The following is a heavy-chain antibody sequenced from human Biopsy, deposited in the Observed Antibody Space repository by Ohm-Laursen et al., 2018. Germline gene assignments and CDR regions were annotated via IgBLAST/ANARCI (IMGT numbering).Heavy chain of an antibody. Sequence: ATVKISCKASGYTFISYDIDWVRQATGQGLELMGWMNPNSGKTGYAQKFQGRVTMTMNTSVNTAYMELSSLTFEDTAVYYCAIEGGTYSKPFDYWGQGSQVIVSS. V-gene: IGHV1-8*01. D-gene: IGHD1-26*01. CDR1: GYTFISYD. J-gene: IGHJ4*02. CDR2: MNPNSGKT. CDR3: AIEGGTYSKPFDY.